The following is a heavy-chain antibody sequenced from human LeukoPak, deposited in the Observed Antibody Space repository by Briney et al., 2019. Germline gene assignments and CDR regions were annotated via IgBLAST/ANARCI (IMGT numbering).Heavy chain of an antibody. V-gene: IGHV1-3*01. D-gene: IGHD2-2*01. CDR3: ARGYCSGTSCYSFDY. Sequence: ASVKVSCKASGYTFTSYGISWVRQAPGQRLEWMGWINAGNGNTKYSQKFQGRVTITRDTSASTAYMELSSLRSEDTAVYYCARGYCSGTSCYSFDYWGQGTLVTVSS. CDR2: INAGNGNT. J-gene: IGHJ4*02. CDR1: GYTFTSYG.